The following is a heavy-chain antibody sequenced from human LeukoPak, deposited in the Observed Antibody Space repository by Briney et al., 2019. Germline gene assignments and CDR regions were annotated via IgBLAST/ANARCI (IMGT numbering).Heavy chain of an antibody. J-gene: IGHJ4*02. CDR3: ARDSGSYLFDY. CDR1: GGSISSYY. CDR2: IYYSGST. Sequence: SETLSLTCTVSGGSISSYYWSWIRQPPGKGLEWNGYIYYSGSTNYNPSLKSRVTISVDTSKNQFSLKLISVTAADTAVYYCARDSGSYLFDYWGQGTLVTVSS. D-gene: IGHD1-26*01. V-gene: IGHV4-59*01.